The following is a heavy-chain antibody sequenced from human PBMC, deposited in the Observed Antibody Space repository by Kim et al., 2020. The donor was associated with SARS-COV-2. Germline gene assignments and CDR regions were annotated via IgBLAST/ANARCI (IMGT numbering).Heavy chain of an antibody. CDR3: ARGMGIPRAAAFDI. V-gene: IGHV1-69*13. CDR1: GGTFSSYA. D-gene: IGHD7-27*01. J-gene: IGHJ3*02. CDR2: IIPIFGTA. Sequence: SVKVSCKASGGTFSSYAISWVRQAPGQGLEWMGGIIPIFGTANYAQKFQGRVTITADESTSTAYMELSSLRSEDTAVYYCARGMGIPRAAAFDIWGQGTMVTVSS.